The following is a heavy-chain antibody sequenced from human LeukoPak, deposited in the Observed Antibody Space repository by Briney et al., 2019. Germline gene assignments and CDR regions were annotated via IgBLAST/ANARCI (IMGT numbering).Heavy chain of an antibody. V-gene: IGHV3-21*01. Sequence: GGSLRLSCSAPVFTFSSYSMNWVRQAPGKGLEWVSSISSSSSYIYYADSVKGRFTISRDNAKNSLYLQMNSLRAEDTAVYYCARDAYDSSGLDYWGQGTLVTVSS. CDR1: VFTFSSYS. J-gene: IGHJ4*02. CDR3: ARDAYDSSGLDY. D-gene: IGHD3-22*01. CDR2: ISSSSSYI.